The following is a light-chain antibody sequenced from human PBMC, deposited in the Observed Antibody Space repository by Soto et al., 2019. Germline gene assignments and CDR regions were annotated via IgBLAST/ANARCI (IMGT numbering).Light chain of an antibody. Sequence: EIVLTQSPGTLSLSPGERATLSCRASQSVSSSHLAWYQQKPGQAPRLLIYGSSSRATGIPDRFSGSGSGTDFTLTINRLEPEDFAVYYCHQYGSSPYTFGQGTKVDIK. CDR3: HQYGSSPYT. CDR1: QSVSSSH. CDR2: GSS. V-gene: IGKV3-20*01. J-gene: IGKJ2*01.